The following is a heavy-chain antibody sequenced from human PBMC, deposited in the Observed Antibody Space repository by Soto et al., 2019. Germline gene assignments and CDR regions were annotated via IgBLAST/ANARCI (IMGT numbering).Heavy chain of an antibody. Sequence: QVQLVESGGGVVQPGRSLRLSGAASGFTFSSYAMHWFRQAPGKGLEWVAVISYDGSNKYYADSVKGRFTISRDNSKNTLYLQMNSLRAEDTAVYYCAREKRWLQFFDYWGQGTLVTVSS. CDR1: GFTFSSYA. CDR2: ISYDGSNK. CDR3: AREKRWLQFFDY. D-gene: IGHD5-12*01. J-gene: IGHJ4*02. V-gene: IGHV3-30-3*01.